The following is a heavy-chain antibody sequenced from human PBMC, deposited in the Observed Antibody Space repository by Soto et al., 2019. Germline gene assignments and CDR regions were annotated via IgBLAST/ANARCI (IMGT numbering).Heavy chain of an antibody. V-gene: IGHV4-34*01. CDR2: INHSGST. CDR3: ARYYYGMDV. CDR1: GRSFSGYY. Sequence: SETLSLTCAVYGRSFSGYYWSWIRQPPGKGLEWIGEINHSGSTNYNPSLKSRVTISVDTSKNQFSLKLNSVTAADTAVYYCARYYYGMDVWGQGTTVTVSS. J-gene: IGHJ6*02.